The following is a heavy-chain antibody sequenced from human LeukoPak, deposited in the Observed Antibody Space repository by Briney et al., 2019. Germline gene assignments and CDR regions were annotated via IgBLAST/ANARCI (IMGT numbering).Heavy chain of an antibody. V-gene: IGHV1-2*02. CDR3: ARAPPAYYDFWSGSDY. J-gene: IGHJ4*02. Sequence: GASVKVSCKASGYTFTGYYMHWVGQAPGQGLEWMGWINPNSGGTNYAQKFQGRVTMTRDTSISTAYMELSRLRSDDTAVYYCARAPPAYYDFWSGSDYWGQGTLVTVSS. CDR1: GYTFTGYY. D-gene: IGHD3-3*01. CDR2: INPNSGGT.